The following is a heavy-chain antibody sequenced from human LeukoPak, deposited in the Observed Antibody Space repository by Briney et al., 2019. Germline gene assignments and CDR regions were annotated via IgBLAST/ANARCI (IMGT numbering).Heavy chain of an antibody. Sequence: GGSLRLSCAASGFTFSSYSMNWVRQAPGEGLEWVSSISSSSSYIYYADSVKGRFTISRDNAKNSLYLQMNSLRAEDTAVYYCARDLIVVVPAAITYYYYGMDVWGQGTTVTVSS. D-gene: IGHD2-2*02. CDR2: ISSSSSYI. CDR3: ARDLIVVVPAAITYYYYGMDV. J-gene: IGHJ6*02. V-gene: IGHV3-21*01. CDR1: GFTFSSYS.